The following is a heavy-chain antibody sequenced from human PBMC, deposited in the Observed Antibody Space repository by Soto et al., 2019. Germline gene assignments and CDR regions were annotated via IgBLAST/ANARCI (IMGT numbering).Heavy chain of an antibody. CDR2: ITNSGYT. Sequence: PSETLSLTCDVFNGSFSGYYWSWIRQPPGKGLEWIGEITNSGYTHYNPSLKNRVTILIDRSKNHFSLKVTSVTAADTAVYYCARGLEYFQHWGQGTLVTVSS. CDR3: ARGLEYFQH. J-gene: IGHJ1*01. V-gene: IGHV4-34*01. CDR1: NGSFSGYY.